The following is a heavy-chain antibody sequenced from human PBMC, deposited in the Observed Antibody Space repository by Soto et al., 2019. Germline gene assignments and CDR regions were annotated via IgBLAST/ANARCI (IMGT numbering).Heavy chain of an antibody. CDR1: GGSISSSSYY. CDR2: IYYSGST. V-gene: IGHV4-39*01. Sequence: SETLSLTCTVSGGSISSSSYYWGWIRQPPGKGLEWIGSIYYSGSTYYNPSLKSRVTISVDTSKNQFSLRLSSVTAADTAVYYCATLTIFGQNYYYGMDVWGQGTTVTVSS. CDR3: ATLTIFGQNYYYGMDV. J-gene: IGHJ6*02. D-gene: IGHD3-3*01.